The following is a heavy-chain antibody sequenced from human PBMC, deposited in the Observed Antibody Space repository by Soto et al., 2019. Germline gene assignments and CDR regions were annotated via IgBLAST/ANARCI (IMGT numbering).Heavy chain of an antibody. D-gene: IGHD3-9*01. CDR3: ARVRYYAILADSYYIYGLDV. V-gene: IGHV3-23*01. CDR2: VTGSGAYT. CDR1: GFTFSTYA. Sequence: EVQLLESGGGLVQPGGSLRLSCAASGFTFSTYAMTWVRQAPGQGLEWVSTVTGSGAYTFDADSVKGRFTISRDNSKDTLYLQMNSLRPEDTAVYYYARVRYYAILADSYYIYGLDVWGQGTPVTVSS. J-gene: IGHJ6*02.